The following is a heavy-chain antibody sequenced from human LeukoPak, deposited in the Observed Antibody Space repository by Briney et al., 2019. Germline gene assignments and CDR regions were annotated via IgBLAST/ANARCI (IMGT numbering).Heavy chain of an antibody. Sequence: GGSLRLSCAASGFTFSTYWTHWVRQAPGKGLVWVSRINSDGSSRNYADSVKGRFTISRDNAKNPLYLQMNGLRAEDTAVYYCASASSHRIAAGGDYWGQGTLVTVSS. CDR2: INSDGSSR. CDR1: GFTFSTYW. V-gene: IGHV3-74*01. J-gene: IGHJ4*02. D-gene: IGHD6-13*01. CDR3: ASASSHRIAAGGDY.